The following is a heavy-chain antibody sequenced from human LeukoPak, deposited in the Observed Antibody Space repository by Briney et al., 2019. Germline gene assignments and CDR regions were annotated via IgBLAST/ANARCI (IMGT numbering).Heavy chain of an antibody. V-gene: IGHV1-8*01. Sequence: ASVKVSCKASGYTLTSYDINWVRQATGQGLEWMGWMNPNSGRTGYAQNFQGRITITRNTSISTAYMELSSLRSEDTAVYYCARRKLLHYQGSFDYWGQGTLVTVSS. CDR3: ARRKLLHYQGSFDY. D-gene: IGHD2-15*01. CDR2: MNPNSGRT. J-gene: IGHJ4*02. CDR1: GYTLTSYD.